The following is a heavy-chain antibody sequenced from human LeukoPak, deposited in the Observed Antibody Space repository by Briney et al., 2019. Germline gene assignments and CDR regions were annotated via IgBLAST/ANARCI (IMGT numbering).Heavy chain of an antibody. V-gene: IGHV4-59*01. D-gene: IGHD1-26*01. J-gene: IGHJ4*02. Sequence: SETLSLTCTVSGGSISSYYWSWIRQPPGKGLEWIGYIYYSGSTNYSPSLKSRVTISVDTSKNQFSLKLSSVTAADTAVYYCAMGATSPYYFDYWGQGTLVTVSS. CDR3: AMGATSPYYFDY. CDR2: IYYSGST. CDR1: GGSISSYY.